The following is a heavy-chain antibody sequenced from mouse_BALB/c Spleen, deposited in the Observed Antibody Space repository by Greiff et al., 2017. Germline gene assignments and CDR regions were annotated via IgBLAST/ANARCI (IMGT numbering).Heavy chain of an antibody. V-gene: IGHV1-9*01. CDR2: ILPGSGST. J-gene: IGHJ4*01. Sequence: QVQLKESGAELMKPGPSVKISCKATGYTFSSYWIEWVKQRPGHGLEWIGEILPGSGSTNYNEKFKGKATFTADTSSNTAYMQLSSLTSEDSAVYYCARGGFLYAMDYWGQGTSVTVSS. CDR3: ARGGFLYAMDY. CDR1: GYTFSSYW.